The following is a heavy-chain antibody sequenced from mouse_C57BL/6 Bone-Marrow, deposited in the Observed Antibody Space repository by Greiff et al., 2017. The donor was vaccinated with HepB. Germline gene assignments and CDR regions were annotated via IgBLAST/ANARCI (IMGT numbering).Heavy chain of an antibody. V-gene: IGHV1-52*01. CDR1: GYTFTSYW. Sequence: QQSCKASGYTFTSYWMHWVKQRPIQGLEWIGNIDPSDSETHYNQKFKDKATLTVDKSSSTAYMQLSSLTSEDSAVYYCAIAYFDVWGTGTTVTVSS. J-gene: IGHJ1*03. CDR2: IDPSDSET. CDR3: AIAYFDV.